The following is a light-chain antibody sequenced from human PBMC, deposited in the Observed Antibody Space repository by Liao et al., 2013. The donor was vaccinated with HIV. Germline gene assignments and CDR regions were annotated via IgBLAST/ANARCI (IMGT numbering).Light chain of an antibody. CDR1: KLGDKY. CDR2: QDS. Sequence: SYELTQPPSVSVSPGQTATITCSGDKLGDKYVCWYQQKPGQSPVLVIFQDSKRPSGIPERFSGSNSGNTATLTISGTQAMDEADYYCQAWDSSTGVFGTGTKVTVL. V-gene: IGLV3-1*01. CDR3: QAWDSSTGV. J-gene: IGLJ1*01.